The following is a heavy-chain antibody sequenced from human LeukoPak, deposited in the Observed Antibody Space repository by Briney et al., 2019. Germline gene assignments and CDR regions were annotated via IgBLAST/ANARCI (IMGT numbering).Heavy chain of an antibody. J-gene: IGHJ6*02. CDR1: GFTFSSYS. V-gene: IGHV3-48*01. D-gene: IGHD1-7*01. CDR3: AREPTYNWNYGYGMDV. Sequence: GGSLRLSCAASGFTFSSYSMNWVRQAPGKGLEWVSHISSSSSTIYYADSVKGRFTISRDNAKNSLYLQMNSLRAEDTAVYYCAREPTYNWNYGYGMDVWGQGTTVTVSS. CDR2: ISSSSSTI.